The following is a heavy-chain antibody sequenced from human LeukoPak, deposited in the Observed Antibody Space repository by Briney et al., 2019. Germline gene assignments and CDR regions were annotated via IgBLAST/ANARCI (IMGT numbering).Heavy chain of an antibody. Sequence: PGGSLRLSCAASGFTFSSYWMSWVRQAPGKGLEWVANIKQDGSEKYYVDSVKGRFTISRDNSKSTVYLQMNSLRAEDTAIYYCARVGYSSNWFHGMDVWGQGTTVTVSS. CDR2: IKQDGSEK. CDR1: GFTFSSYW. V-gene: IGHV3-7*01. J-gene: IGHJ6*02. D-gene: IGHD6-13*01. CDR3: ARVGYSSNWFHGMDV.